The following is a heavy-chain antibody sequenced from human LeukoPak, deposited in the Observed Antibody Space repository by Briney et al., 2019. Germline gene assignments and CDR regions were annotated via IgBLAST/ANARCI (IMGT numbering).Heavy chain of an antibody. V-gene: IGHV3-7*01. CDR2: IKQDGSEQ. CDR3: AKILVGSNVFDI. Sequence: GGSLRLSCAASGFTFSSFWMTWVRQAPGKGLEWVANIKQDGSEQYYVDSVKARFTISRDNAKNSLYLQMNSLRAEDTAVYYCAKILVGSNVFDIWGQGTMVTVSS. CDR1: GFTFSSFW. D-gene: IGHD1-26*01. J-gene: IGHJ3*02.